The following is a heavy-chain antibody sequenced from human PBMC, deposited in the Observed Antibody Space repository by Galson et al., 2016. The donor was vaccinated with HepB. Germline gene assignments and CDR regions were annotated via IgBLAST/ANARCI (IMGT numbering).Heavy chain of an antibody. CDR3: ASRLGYCRGGSCFGRY. D-gene: IGHD2-15*01. V-gene: IGHV3-53*01. CDR2: IYSDGRT. J-gene: IGHJ4*02. CDR1: GFTVSDNY. Sequence: SLRLSCAVSGFTVSDNYMSWVRQAPGKGLEWVSLIYSDGRTYYAESAKGRFTIPRDSTKNTVYLQMSSLRVEDSAVYYCASRLGYCRGGSCFGRYWGQGTLVTVSA.